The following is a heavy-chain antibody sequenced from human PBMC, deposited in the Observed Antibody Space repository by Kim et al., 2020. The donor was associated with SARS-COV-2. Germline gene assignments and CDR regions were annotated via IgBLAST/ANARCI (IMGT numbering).Heavy chain of an antibody. CDR2: T. D-gene: IGHD1-1*01. CDR3: AKNGPGYSFDY. J-gene: IGHJ4*02. Sequence: TTYDPAPKGRVTISVDTSKNQFSLKLSSVPAADTAVYYCAKNGPGYSFDYWGQGTLVTVSS. V-gene: IGHV4-34*13.